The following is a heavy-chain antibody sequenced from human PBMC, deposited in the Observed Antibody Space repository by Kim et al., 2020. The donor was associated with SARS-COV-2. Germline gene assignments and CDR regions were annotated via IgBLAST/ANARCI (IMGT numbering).Heavy chain of an antibody. CDR3: AREDPATAIRGGWFDP. CDR1: GGSISSSSYY. V-gene: IGHV4-39*07. CDR2: IYYSGST. J-gene: IGHJ5*02. D-gene: IGHD2-2*02. Sequence: SETLSLTCTVSGGSISSSSYYWGWIRQPPGKGLEWIGSIYYSGSTYYNPSLKSRVTISVDTSKNQFSLKLSSVTAADTAVYYCAREDPATAIRGGWFDPWGQGTLVTVSS.